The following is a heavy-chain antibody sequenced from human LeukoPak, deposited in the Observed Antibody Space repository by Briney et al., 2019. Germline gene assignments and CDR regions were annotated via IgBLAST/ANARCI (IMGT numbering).Heavy chain of an antibody. Sequence: PSETLSLTCTVSGGSISSYYWSWVRQAPGKGLEWVSAISGSGGSTNYADSVKGRFTISRDNSKNTLYLQMNSLRAEDTAVYYCAKDRPMEPTKYYYYMDVWGKGTTVTVSS. CDR1: GGSISSYY. J-gene: IGHJ6*03. CDR3: AKDRPMEPTKYYYYMDV. D-gene: IGHD1-1*01. CDR2: ISGSGGST. V-gene: IGHV3-23*01.